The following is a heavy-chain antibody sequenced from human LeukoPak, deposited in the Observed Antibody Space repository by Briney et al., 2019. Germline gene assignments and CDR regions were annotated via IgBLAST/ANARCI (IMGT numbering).Heavy chain of an antibody. CDR3: ARASYYDSSGYDFDY. CDR1: GYTFTSYG. D-gene: IGHD3-22*01. J-gene: IGHJ4*02. V-gene: IGHV1-18*01. Sequence: EASVKVSCKASGYTFTSYGISWVRQAPGQGLEWMGWISAYNGNTNYAQKLQGRVTMTTDTSTSTAYMELTSLRSDDTAVYHCARASYYDSSGYDFDYWGQGTLVTVSS. CDR2: ISAYNGNT.